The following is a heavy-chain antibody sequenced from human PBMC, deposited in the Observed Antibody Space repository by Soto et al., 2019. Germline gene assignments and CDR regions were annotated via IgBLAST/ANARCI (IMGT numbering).Heavy chain of an antibody. J-gene: IGHJ4*02. D-gene: IGHD1-7*01. CDR1: GGTISSYY. CDR3: ARRYGTTFDY. V-gene: IGHV4-59*01. Sequence: PSETLSLTCTVSGGTISSYYWSWIRQPPGKGLEWIGYIYYSGSTNYNPSLKSRVTISVDTSKNQFSLKLSSVTAADTAVYYCARRYGTTFDYWGQGTLVTVSS. CDR2: IYYSGST.